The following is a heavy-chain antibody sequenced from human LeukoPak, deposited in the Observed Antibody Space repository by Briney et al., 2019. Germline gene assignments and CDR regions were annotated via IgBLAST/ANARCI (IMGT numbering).Heavy chain of an antibody. Sequence: GASVKVSRKASGYTFTDYYMHWVRQAPGQGLEWMGWISAYNGNTNYAQKLQGRVTMTTDTSTSTAYMELRSLRSDDTAVYYCAIGRGSFDYWGQGTLVTVSS. D-gene: IGHD1-26*01. CDR1: GYTFTDYY. V-gene: IGHV1-18*04. J-gene: IGHJ4*02. CDR3: AIGRGSFDY. CDR2: ISAYNGNT.